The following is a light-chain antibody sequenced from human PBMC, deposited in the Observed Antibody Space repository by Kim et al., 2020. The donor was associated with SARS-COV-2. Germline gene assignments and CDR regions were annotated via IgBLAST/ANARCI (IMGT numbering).Light chain of an antibody. Sequence: LSPGDRAPLSCRASQGVSSYLAWYQQKPGQAPRLLIYAASNRTTGIPARFSGSGSGTDFTLTISSLEPEDFAVYYCQQRSNWALTFGGGTKVDIK. CDR1: QGVSSY. CDR2: AAS. CDR3: QQRSNWALT. J-gene: IGKJ4*02. V-gene: IGKV3-11*01.